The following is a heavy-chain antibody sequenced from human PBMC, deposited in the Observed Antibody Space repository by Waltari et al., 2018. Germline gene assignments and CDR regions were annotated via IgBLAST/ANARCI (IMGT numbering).Heavy chain of an antibody. J-gene: IGHJ2*01. V-gene: IGHV4-39*07. D-gene: IGHD6-13*01. CDR3: ARPYSSSWTYWYFDL. CDR1: GGSISSSSYY. Sequence: QLQLQESGPGLVKPSATLSLTCTVSGGSISSSSYYWGWIRQPPGKGLEWIGSIYYSGSTYYNPSLKSRVTISVDTSKNQFSLKLSSVTAADTAVYYCARPYSSSWTYWYFDLWGRGTLVTVSS. CDR2: IYYSGST.